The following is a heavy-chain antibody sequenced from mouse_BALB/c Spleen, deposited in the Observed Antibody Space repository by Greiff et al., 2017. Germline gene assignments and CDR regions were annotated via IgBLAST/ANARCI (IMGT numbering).Heavy chain of an antibody. CDR1: GYAFSSSW. D-gene: IGHD2-1*01. CDR3: AREVYGNYPHWYFDV. Sequence: QVQLQQSGPELVKPGASVKISCKASGYAFSSSWMNWVKQRPGQGLEWIGRIYPGDGDTNYNGKFKGKATLTADKSSSTAYMQLSSLTSVDSAVYFCAREVYGNYPHWYFDVWGAGTTVTVSS. CDR2: IYPGDGDT. J-gene: IGHJ1*01. V-gene: IGHV1-82*01.